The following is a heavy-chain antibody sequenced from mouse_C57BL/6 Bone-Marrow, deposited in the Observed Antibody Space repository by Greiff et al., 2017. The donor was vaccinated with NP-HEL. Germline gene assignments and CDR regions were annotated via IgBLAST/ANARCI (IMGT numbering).Heavy chain of an antibody. D-gene: IGHD1-1*01. CDR3: ARTPHYYGSKSFYWYFDV. Sequence: VQLQQSGPELVKPGASVKISCKASGYTFTDYYINWVKQRPGQGLEWIGWIYPGSGNTKYNEKFKGKATLTVDTSSSTAYMQLSSLTSEDSAVYFCARTPHYYGSKSFYWYFDVWGTGTTVTVSS. V-gene: IGHV1-84*01. CDR2: IYPGSGNT. J-gene: IGHJ1*03. CDR1: GYTFTDYY.